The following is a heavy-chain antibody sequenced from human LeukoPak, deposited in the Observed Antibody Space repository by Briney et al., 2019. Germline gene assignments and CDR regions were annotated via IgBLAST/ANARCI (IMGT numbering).Heavy chain of an antibody. J-gene: IGHJ4*02. CDR3: ARAHSSGWTFDY. V-gene: IGHV4-38-2*01. D-gene: IGHD6-19*01. CDR1: GYSLSSGYY. Sequence: SETLSLTCAVSGYSLSSGYYWGWIRQPPGKGLEWIGSIYHSGSTYYNPSLKSQVTISVDTSKNQFSLKLSSVTAADTAVYYCARAHSSGWTFDYWGQGTLVTVSS. CDR2: IYHSGST.